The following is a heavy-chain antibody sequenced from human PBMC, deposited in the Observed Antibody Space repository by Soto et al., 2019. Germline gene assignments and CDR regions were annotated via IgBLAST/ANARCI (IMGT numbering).Heavy chain of an antibody. CDR2: MNPNSGNT. CDR1: GYTFTSYD. J-gene: IGHJ6*03. D-gene: IGHD3-3*01. V-gene: IGHV1-8*01. Sequence: GASVKVSWKASGYTFTSYDINWVRQATGQGLEWMGWMNPNSGNTGYAQKFQGRVTMTRNTSISTAYMELSSLRSEDTAVYYCARVGLTRISIFGVVMRAYYIDVWAKGTTVTVSS. CDR3: ARVGLTRISIFGVVMRAYYIDV.